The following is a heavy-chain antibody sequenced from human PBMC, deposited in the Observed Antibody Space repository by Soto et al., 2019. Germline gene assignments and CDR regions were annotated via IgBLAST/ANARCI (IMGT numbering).Heavy chain of an antibody. CDR2: IKQDGSEK. D-gene: IGHD3-22*01. V-gene: IGHV3-7*05. CDR3: ARELNYYDSSGYYYPYYYYGMDV. CDR1: GFTFSSYW. J-gene: IGHJ6*02. Sequence: GGSLRLSCAASGFTFSSYWMSWVRQAPGKGLEWVANIKQDGSEKYYVDSVKGRFTISRDNAKNSLYLQMNSLRAEDTAVYYCARELNYYDSSGYYYPYYYYGMDVWGQGTTVTVSS.